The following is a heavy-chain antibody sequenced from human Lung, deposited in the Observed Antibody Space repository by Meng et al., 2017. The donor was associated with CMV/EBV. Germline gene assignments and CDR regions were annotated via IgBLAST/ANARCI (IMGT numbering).Heavy chain of an antibody. CDR2: IRYDGSNK. CDR1: GFTFSSYG. D-gene: IGHD3-9*01. Sequence: GESLKISCAASGFTFSSYGMHWVRQAPGKGLEWVAFIRYDGSNKYYADSVKGRFTISRDNSKNTLYLQMNSLRAEDTAVYYCAKDLGTGGDRTYYDILTGYYGYYYYGMDVWXQGTTVXVSS. V-gene: IGHV3-30*02. CDR3: AKDLGTGGDRTYYDILTGYYGYYYYGMDV. J-gene: IGHJ6*02.